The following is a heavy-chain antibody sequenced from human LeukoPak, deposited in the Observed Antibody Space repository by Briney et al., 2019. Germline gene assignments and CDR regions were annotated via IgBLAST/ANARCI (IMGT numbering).Heavy chain of an antibody. CDR1: GFTFSSYA. V-gene: IGHV3-23*01. CDR3: AKDLDCSSTSCYPDY. D-gene: IGHD2-2*01. CDR2: ISGSGGST. J-gene: IGHJ4*02. Sequence: PGGSLRLSCAASGFTFSSYAMSWVRQAPGKGLEWVSAISGSGGSTYYADSVKGRFTISRDNSKNTLYLQMNSLRAEDTTVYYCAKDLDCSSTSCYPDYWGQGTLVTVSS.